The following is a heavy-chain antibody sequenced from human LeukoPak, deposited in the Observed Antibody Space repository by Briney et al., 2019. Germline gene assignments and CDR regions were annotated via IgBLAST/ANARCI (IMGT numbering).Heavy chain of an antibody. CDR3: ARGYSIDY. V-gene: IGHV4-59*01. CDR2: IYYSGST. D-gene: IGHD4-11*01. J-gene: IGHJ4*02. CDR1: GGSISSYY. Sequence: SETLSLTCTVSGGSISSYYWSWTRQPPGKGLEWIGYIYYSGSTNYNPSLKSRVTISVDASKNQFSLKLSSVTAADTAVYYCARGYSIDYWGQGTLVTVSS.